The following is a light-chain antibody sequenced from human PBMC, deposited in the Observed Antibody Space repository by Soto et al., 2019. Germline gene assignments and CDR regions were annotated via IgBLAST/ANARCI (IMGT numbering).Light chain of an antibody. J-gene: IGKJ5*01. CDR3: QQYNNWPPIT. Sequence: EIVLTQSPATLSLSPGERATLSCRASQSVSSYLAWYQQKPGQAPRLLIYETSSRTTGIPDRFSGSGSGTDFTLTISRLEPEDFAVYYCQQYNNWPPITFGQGTRREIK. V-gene: IGKV3-11*01. CDR2: ETS. CDR1: QSVSSY.